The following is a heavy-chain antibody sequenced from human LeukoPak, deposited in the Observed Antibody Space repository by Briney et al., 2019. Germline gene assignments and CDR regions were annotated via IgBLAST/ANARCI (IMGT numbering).Heavy chain of an antibody. CDR1: GGSISSYY. Sequence: SETLSLTCTVSGGSISSYYWSWIRQPPGKGLEWIGYIYYSGSTNYNPSLKSRVTISVDTSKNQFSLKLSSVTAADTAVYYCARVVVSGWFDPWGQGTLVTVSS. V-gene: IGHV4-59*01. J-gene: IGHJ5*02. CDR2: IYYSGST. CDR3: ARVVVSGWFDP. D-gene: IGHD2-15*01.